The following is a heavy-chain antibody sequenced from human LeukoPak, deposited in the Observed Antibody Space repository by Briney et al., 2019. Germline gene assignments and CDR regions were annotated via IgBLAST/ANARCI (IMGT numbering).Heavy chain of an antibody. CDR1: GYIFSNYW. D-gene: IGHD1-14*01. CDR3: ARTDPTGDAFDI. CDR2: IYPSDSDT. J-gene: IGHJ3*02. Sequence: GESLKISCKGSGYIFSNYWIGWVRQMPGKGLEWMGMIYPSDSDTRYSPSFQGQVTISADKSIITAYLHWSSLKASDTAMYYCARTDPTGDAFDIWSQGTMVTVSS. V-gene: IGHV5-51*01.